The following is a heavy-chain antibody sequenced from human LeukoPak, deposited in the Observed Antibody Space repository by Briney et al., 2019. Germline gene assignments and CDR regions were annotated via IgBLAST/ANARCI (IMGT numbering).Heavy chain of an antibody. CDR3: ARGPGIAAAGFDY. CDR1: GGSISRYY. D-gene: IGHD6-13*01. CDR2: IYYSGST. V-gene: IGHV4-59*01. Sequence: PSETLSLTCTVSGGSISRYYWSWIRQPPGEGLEWIGYIYYSGSTNYNPSLKSRVTISVDTSKNQFSLKLSSVTAADTAVYYCARGPGIAAAGFDYWGQGTLVTVSS. J-gene: IGHJ4*02.